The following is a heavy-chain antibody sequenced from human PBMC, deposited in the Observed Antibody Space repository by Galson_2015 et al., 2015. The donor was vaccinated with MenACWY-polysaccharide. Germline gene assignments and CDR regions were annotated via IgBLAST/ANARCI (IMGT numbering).Heavy chain of an antibody. CDR3: ARGTLRSSPASAGLGF. Sequence: SVKVSCKASGYTFTGYYMHWVRQAPGQGLEWMGWINPNSGGTNYAQKFQSRVTMTRDTSISTAYMELSRLRSDDTAVYYCARGTLRSSPASAGLGFWGQGTMVTVSS. CDR2: INPNSGGT. CDR1: GYTFTGYY. D-gene: IGHD6-13*01. V-gene: IGHV1-2*02. J-gene: IGHJ3*01.